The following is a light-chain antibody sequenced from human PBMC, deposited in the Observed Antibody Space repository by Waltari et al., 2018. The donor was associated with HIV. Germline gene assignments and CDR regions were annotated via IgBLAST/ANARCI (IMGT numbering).Light chain of an antibody. J-gene: IGKJ1*01. CDR1: QTVGDW. V-gene: IGKV1-5*03. CDR2: RAT. Sequence: DIHMTQSPPTLTASNGHRLNITCRASQTVGDWLAWYQQKPGEAPTLLIYRATTVENGVPSRFSGSASGTDFTLAIDSLHPDDFATYYCHQYSNYLGSFGQGTRVQLK. CDR3: HQYSNYLGS.